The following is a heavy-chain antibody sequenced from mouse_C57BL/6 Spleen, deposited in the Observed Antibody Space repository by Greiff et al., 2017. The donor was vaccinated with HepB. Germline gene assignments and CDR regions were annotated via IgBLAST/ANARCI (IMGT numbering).Heavy chain of an antibody. V-gene: IGHV1-55*01. CDR3: ARWDYYGSSYAMDY. CDR1: GYTFTSYW. D-gene: IGHD1-1*01. CDR2: IYPGSGST. J-gene: IGHJ4*01. Sequence: QVQLQQPGAELVKPGASVKMSCKASGYTFTSYWITWVKQRPGQGLEWIGDIYPGSGSTKYNEKFKSKATLTVDTSSSTAYMQLSSLTSEDSAVYYCARWDYYGSSYAMDYWGQGTSVTVSS.